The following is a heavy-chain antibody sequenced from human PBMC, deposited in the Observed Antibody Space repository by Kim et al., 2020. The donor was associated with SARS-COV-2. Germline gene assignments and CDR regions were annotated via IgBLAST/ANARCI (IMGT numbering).Heavy chain of an antibody. D-gene: IGHD2-2*01. J-gene: IGHJ4*02. V-gene: IGHV3-33*05. Sequence: GGSLRLSCAASGFTFSSYGMHWVRQAPGKGLEWVAVISYDGSNKYYADSVKGRFTISRDNSKNTLYLQMNSLRAEDTAVYYCARDDCSSTSCWAYYFDYWGQATLVTVSS. CDR3: ARDDCSSTSCWAYYFDY. CDR2: ISYDGSNK. CDR1: GFTFSSYG.